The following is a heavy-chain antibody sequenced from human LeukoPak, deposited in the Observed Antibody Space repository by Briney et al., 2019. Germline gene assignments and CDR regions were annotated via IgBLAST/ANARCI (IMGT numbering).Heavy chain of an antibody. J-gene: IGHJ4*03. CDR2: VNHRGDT. D-gene: IGHD1-1*01. CDR3: ARGATISETGYCDY. V-gene: IGHV4-34*01. CDR1: GGSFTGYY. Sequence: SETLSLTRAVSGGSFTGYYWSWISQSPGKGLQWIAEVNHRGDTNYNPSVKGRVTISVDTSKNQFSLKVTSLTAADTAVYYCARGATISETGYCDYGGQGTLVTVSS.